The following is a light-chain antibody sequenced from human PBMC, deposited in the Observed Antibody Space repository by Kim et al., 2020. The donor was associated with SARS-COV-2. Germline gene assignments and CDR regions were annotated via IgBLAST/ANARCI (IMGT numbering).Light chain of an antibody. V-gene: IGKV1-5*03. J-gene: IGKJ2*01. CDR2: KAS. CDR3: QQYSSHPHT. CDR1: HNISSW. Sequence: ASGGDSATISSRGSHNISSWLAWQQQRPGKAPQLLIYKASALESGVPSRCSGSGSGTEFPLTINHLQHDDFATYHCQQYSSHPHTFGQGTKVDIK.